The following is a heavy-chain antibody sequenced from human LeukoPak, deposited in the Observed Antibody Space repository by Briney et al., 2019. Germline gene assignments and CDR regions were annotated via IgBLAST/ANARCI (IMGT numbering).Heavy chain of an antibody. V-gene: IGHV3-21*01. Sequence: GGSLRLSCAASGFTFSSYSMNWVRQAPGKGLEWVSSISSSTSYIYYADSVKGRFTISRDNAKNSLYLQLNSLRAEDTAVYYCARAYRPYCSSTSCYFFDYWGQGTLVTVSS. CDR1: GFTFSSYS. J-gene: IGHJ4*02. CDR3: ARAYRPYCSSTSCYFFDY. CDR2: ISSSTSYI. D-gene: IGHD2-2*01.